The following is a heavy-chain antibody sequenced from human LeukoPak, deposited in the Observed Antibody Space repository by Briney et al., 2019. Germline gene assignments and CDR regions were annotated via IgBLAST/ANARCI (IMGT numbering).Heavy chain of an antibody. Sequence: PGGSLRLSCVASGFTFTSYGMAWVRQAPGKGLEWVSGISGSGGATSYADSVKGRFTISKDHPKSTLYLQMNSLRAEDTAVYYCAKDRITYYYYDAMDVWGQGTTVTVSS. CDR1: GFTFTSYG. V-gene: IGHV3-23*01. J-gene: IGHJ6*02. CDR2: ISGSGGAT. D-gene: IGHD3-10*01. CDR3: AKDRITYYYYDAMDV.